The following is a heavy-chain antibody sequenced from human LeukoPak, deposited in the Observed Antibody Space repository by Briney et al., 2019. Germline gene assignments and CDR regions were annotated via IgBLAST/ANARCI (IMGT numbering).Heavy chain of an antibody. J-gene: IGHJ4*02. D-gene: IGHD1-14*01. CDR1: GFTFSSYW. Sequence: GGSLGLSCAASGFTFSSYWMHWVRQVPGKGLVWVARINPGGSSITYADSVKGRFTISRDNAKNTLYLQMDSLRAEDTGVYYRARSNQADDYWGQGTLVTVSS. CDR3: ARSNQADDY. CDR2: INPGGSSI. V-gene: IGHV3-74*01.